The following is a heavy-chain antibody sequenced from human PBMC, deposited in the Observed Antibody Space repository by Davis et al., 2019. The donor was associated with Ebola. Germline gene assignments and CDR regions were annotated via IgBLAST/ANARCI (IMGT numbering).Heavy chain of an antibody. D-gene: IGHD6-19*01. Sequence: SETLSLTCTVSGGYISGYYWNWIRQSPGKGLEWIGYFYHSGGTNYNPSLKSRVTISIDTSKNHFSLKLTSVTAADTAVYYCAKGSSGWYAAFDVWGQGTMVTVSS. V-gene: IGHV4-59*01. CDR2: FYHSGGT. CDR3: AKGSSGWYAAFDV. J-gene: IGHJ3*01. CDR1: GGYISGYY.